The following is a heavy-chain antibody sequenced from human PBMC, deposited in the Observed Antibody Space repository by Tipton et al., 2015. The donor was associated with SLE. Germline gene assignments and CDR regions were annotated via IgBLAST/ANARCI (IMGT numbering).Heavy chain of an antibody. Sequence: QLVQSGAVLKKPGESLRISCEASGYTFANYWIGWVRLMPGKGLEWMGITHPGDSDTTYSPSFRGRVTISADKSVSTVYLQWSSLKASDTAIYFCARHWDTVLTNRFYYYGMDVWGRGTTVTVSS. CDR3: ARHWDTVLTNRFYYYGMDV. D-gene: IGHD2-8*02. CDR1: GYTFANYW. CDR2: THPGDSDT. V-gene: IGHV5-51*01. J-gene: IGHJ6*02.